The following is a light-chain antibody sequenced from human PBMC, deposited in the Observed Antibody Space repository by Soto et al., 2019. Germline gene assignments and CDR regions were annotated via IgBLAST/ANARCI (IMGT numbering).Light chain of an antibody. V-gene: IGLV2-14*03. CDR1: SSDIGSYNY. Sequence: QSVLTQPASLSGSHGQSITISCTGTSSDIGSYNYVSWYQQHPGKAPKLMIFDVSYRPSGISDRFSGSKSGNTAFLTISGLQPDDEADYYCSSYGASSTLFGGGTKVTVL. CDR3: SSYGASSTL. J-gene: IGLJ3*02. CDR2: DVS.